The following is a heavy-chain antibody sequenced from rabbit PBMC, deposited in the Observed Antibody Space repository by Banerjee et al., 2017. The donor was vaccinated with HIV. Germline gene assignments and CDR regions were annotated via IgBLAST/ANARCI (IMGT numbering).Heavy chain of an antibody. Sequence: QEQLEESGGDLVKPEGSLTLTCTASGFSFSNKYVMCWVRQAPGKGLEWIACINTSSGSTVYATWAKGRFTISRTSSTTVALQMTSLTAADTATYFCARDMTVGDGYVSFNLWGPGTLVTVS. CDR1: GFSFSNKYV. J-gene: IGHJ4*01. D-gene: IGHD6-1*01. CDR2: INTSSGST. V-gene: IGHV1S45*01. CDR3: ARDMTVGDGYVSFNL.